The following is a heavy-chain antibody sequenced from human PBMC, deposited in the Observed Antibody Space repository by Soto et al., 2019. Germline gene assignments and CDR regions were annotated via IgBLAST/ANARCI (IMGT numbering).Heavy chain of an antibody. D-gene: IGHD3-10*01. CDR3: ARGPSGDKVDY. J-gene: IGHJ4*02. V-gene: IGHV4-30-4*01. CDR2: IYNSVNT. Sequence: QVQLQESGPGLVEPSQTLSLTCTVSGDSISNGYYTWGWIRQPPGKELEWIGHIYNSVNTYSNPSLKRRVTISADTAKNQFSLKLSSVTAADTAVYYCARGPSGDKVDYWGQGTLVTVSS. CDR1: GDSISNGYYT.